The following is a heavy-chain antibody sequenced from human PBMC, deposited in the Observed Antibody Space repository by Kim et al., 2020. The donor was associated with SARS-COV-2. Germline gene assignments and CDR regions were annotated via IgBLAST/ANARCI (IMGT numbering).Heavy chain of an antibody. CDR3: ARGSSSWTDALDI. J-gene: IGHJ3*02. V-gene: IGHV4-59*13. CDR2: IYYSGST. D-gene: IGHD6-13*01. CDR1: GGSMNNYY. Sequence: ETLSLTCTVSGGSMNNYYWTWIRQPPGKGLEWIGYIYYSGSTNYNPSLKSRVTISVDTSKNQFSLKLTSLTTADTAVYFCARGSSSWTDALDIWGQGTMVTVSP.